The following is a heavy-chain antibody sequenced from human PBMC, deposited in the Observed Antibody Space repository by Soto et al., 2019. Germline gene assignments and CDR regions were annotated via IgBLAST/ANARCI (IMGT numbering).Heavy chain of an antibody. CDR1: GGSISSSSYY. D-gene: IGHD6-13*01. V-gene: IGHV4-39*01. CDR3: ARHYLAAGPAYYFDY. Sequence: SETLSLTCTVSGGSISSSSYYWGWIRQPPGKGLEWIGSIYYSGSTYYNPSLKSRVTISVDTSKNQFSLKLSSVTAADTAVYYCARHYLAAGPAYYFDYWGQGTLVTVSS. J-gene: IGHJ4*02. CDR2: IYYSGST.